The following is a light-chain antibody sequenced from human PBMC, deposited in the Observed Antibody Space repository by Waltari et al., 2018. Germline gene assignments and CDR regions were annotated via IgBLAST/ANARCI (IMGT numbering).Light chain of an antibody. CDR1: SRHFGPSTH. CDR3: CSYAGSDTYV. Sequence: QSALTQPASVSGSPGQSLTLSCSGTSRHFGPSTHVSWSQHHPGKAPKLMIYEATKRPSGVSSRFSASKSGNTASLTISGLQAEDEAEYYCCSYAGSDTYVFGTGTKVTVL. J-gene: IGLJ1*01. V-gene: IGLV2-23*01. CDR2: EAT.